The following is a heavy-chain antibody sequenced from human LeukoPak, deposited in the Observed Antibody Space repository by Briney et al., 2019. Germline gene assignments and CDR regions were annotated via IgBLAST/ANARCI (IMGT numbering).Heavy chain of an antibody. J-gene: IGHJ4*02. CDR2: IYTSGST. CDR1: GGSISSYY. D-gene: IGHD2-2*01. Sequence: PSETLSLTCTVSGGSISSYYWSWLRQPAGKGLEWIGRIYTSGSTNYNPSLKSRVTISVDKSKNQFSLKLSSVTAADTAVYYCARGEVVPGVFDYWGQGTLVTVSS. V-gene: IGHV4-4*07. CDR3: ARGEVVPGVFDY.